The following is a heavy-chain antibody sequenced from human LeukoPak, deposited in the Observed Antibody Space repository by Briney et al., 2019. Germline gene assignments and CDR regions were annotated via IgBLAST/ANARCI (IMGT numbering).Heavy chain of an antibody. V-gene: IGHV5-51*01. D-gene: IGHD2-21*01. CDR2: IYPGDSDT. J-gene: IGHJ3*02. CDR3: ARGSGGGDCYSYVCVAFDI. CDR1: GYGSTSYW. Sequence: GESLKISCKGSGYGSTSYWIGWVRQMPRKGLEWMGIIYPGDSDTRYSPSFQGQGTISADKSISTAYLQWSSLQASETAMYYCARGSGGGDCYSYVCVAFDIWGQGTMVTVSS.